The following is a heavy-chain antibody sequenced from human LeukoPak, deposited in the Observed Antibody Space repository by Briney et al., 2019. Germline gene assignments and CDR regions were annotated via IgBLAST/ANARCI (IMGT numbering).Heavy chain of an antibody. J-gene: IGHJ4*02. CDR3: ARDRASLWFGEPPDY. CDR1: GYTFTGYY. Sequence: ASVKVSCKASGYTFTGYYMHWVRQAPGQGLEWMGWINPNSGGTNHAQKFQGRVTMTRDTSISTAYMELSRLRSDDTAVYYCARDRASLWFGEPPDYWGQGTLVTVSS. CDR2: INPNSGGT. V-gene: IGHV1-2*02. D-gene: IGHD3-10*01.